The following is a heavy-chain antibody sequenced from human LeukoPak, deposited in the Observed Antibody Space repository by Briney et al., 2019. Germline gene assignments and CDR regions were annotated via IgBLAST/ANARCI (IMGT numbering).Heavy chain of an antibody. V-gene: IGHV1-8*01. CDR3: ATSLDGATSYYYGMDV. CDR1: GYTFTSYD. D-gene: IGHD1-26*01. CDR2: MNPNSGNT. J-gene: IGHJ6*02. Sequence: GASVKVSCKASGYTFTSYDINWVRQATGQGLEWMGWMNPNSGNTGYAQKFQGRVTMTRNTSISTAYMELSSLRSEDTAVYYCATSLDGATSYYYGMDVWGQGTTVTVSS.